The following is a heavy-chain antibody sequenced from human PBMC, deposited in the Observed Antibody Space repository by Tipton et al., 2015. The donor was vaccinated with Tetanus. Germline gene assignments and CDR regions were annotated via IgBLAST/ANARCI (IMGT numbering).Heavy chain of an antibody. CDR3: ARGGLRTTYYYYYGMDV. D-gene: IGHD1-14*01. CDR2: MNPNSGNT. Sequence: QLLQSGAEVKKPGASVKVSCKASGYTFTSYDINWVRQATGQGLEWMGWMNPNSGNTGYAQKFQGRVTMTRNTSISTAYMELSSLRSEDTAVYYCARGGLRTTYYYYYGMDVWGQGTTVTVSS. CDR1: GYTFTSYD. J-gene: IGHJ6*02. V-gene: IGHV1-8*01.